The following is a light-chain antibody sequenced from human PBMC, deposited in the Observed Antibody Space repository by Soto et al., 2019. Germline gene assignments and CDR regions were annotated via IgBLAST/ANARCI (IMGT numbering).Light chain of an antibody. CDR2: GNS. CDR1: SSNIGAGYD. V-gene: IGLV1-40*01. J-gene: IGLJ2*01. CDR3: QSYDSSLSAVV. Sequence: QSVLTQAASVSWAPRQRVTISCTGSSSNIGAGYDVHWYQQLPGTAPKLLIYGNSNRPSGVPDRFSGSKSGTSASLAITGLQAEDEADYYCQSYDSSLSAVVFGGGTK.